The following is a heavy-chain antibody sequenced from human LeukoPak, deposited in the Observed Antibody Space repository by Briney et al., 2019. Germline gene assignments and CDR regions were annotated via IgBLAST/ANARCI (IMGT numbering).Heavy chain of an antibody. D-gene: IGHD3-22*01. CDR2: ISSSSSYI. V-gene: IGHV3-21*01. J-gene: IGHJ4*02. CDR1: GFTFSSYS. CDR3: ARDLVYYYDSSGYYGPRPYYFDY. Sequence: GGSLRLSCAASGFTFSSYSMNWVRQAPGKGLEWVSSISSSSSYIYYADSVKGRFTISRDNAKNSLYLQMNSLRAEDTAVYYCARDLVYYYDSSGYYGPRPYYFDYWGQGTLVTVSS.